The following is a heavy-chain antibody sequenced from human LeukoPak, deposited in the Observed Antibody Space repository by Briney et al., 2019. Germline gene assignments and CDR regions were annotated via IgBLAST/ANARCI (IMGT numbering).Heavy chain of an antibody. Sequence: ASVKVSCKASGYTFTGYYMHWVRQAPGQGLEWMGWINPNSGGTNYAQKFQGRVTMTRDTSISTAYMELSRLRSDDTAVYYCAREYGSGSYNYYYYYMDVWGKGTTVTVSS. CDR1: GYTFTGYY. D-gene: IGHD3-10*01. V-gene: IGHV1-2*02. J-gene: IGHJ6*03. CDR2: INPNSGGT. CDR3: AREYGSGSYNYYYYYMDV.